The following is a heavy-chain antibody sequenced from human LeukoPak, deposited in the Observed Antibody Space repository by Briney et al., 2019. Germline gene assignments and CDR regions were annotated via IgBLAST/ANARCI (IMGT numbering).Heavy chain of an antibody. CDR2: IYTSGST. CDR1: GGSISSYY. Sequence: EPAETLSLTCTVSGGSISSYYWSWIRQPAGKGLEWIGRIYTSGSTNYNPSLKRRVTMSVDTSKNQFSLKLSSVTAADTAVYYCARGPRTRYCSSTSCYKRGIVATIIDYWGQGTLVTVSS. V-gene: IGHV4-4*07. D-gene: IGHD2-2*02. J-gene: IGHJ4*02. CDR3: ARGPRTRYCSSTSCYKRGIVATIIDY.